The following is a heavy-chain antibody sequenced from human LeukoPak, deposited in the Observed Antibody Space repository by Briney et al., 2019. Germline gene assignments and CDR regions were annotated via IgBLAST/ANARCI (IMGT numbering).Heavy chain of an antibody. CDR3: ATTTGYSSGWYIWY. J-gene: IGHJ4*02. CDR1: GGSFSGYH. CDR2: INHSGST. V-gene: IGHV4-34*01. D-gene: IGHD6-19*01. Sequence: SETLSLTCAVYGGSFSGYHWSWIRQPPGKGLEWIGEINHSGSTNYNPSLKSRVTISVDTSKNQFSLKLSSVTAADTAVYYCATTTGYSSGWYIWYWGQGTLVTVSS.